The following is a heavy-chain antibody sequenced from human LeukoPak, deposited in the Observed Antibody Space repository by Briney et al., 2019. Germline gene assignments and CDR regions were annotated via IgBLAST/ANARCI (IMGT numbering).Heavy chain of an antibody. CDR2: IYYSGST. Sequence: PSETLSLTCAVYGGSFSGYYWSWIRQPPGKGLEWIGSIYYSGSTYYNPSLKSRVTISVDTSKNQFSLKLSSVTAADTAVYYCARDGGVWGQGTLVTVSS. D-gene: IGHD3-10*01. V-gene: IGHV4-34*01. J-gene: IGHJ4*02. CDR1: GGSFSGYY. CDR3: ARDGGV.